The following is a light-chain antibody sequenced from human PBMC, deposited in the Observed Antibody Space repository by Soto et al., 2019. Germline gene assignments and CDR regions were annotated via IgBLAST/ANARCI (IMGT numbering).Light chain of an antibody. CDR2: DVS. V-gene: IGLV2-14*01. J-gene: IGLJ3*02. CDR3: SSYTSSSTRV. Sequence: QSALTQHASVSGSPGQSITISCTGTSSDVGGYNYVSWYQQHPGKAPKPMIYDVSNRPSGVSNRFSGSKSGNTASLTISGLQSEDEADYYCSSYTSSSTRVFGGGTQLTVL. CDR1: SSDVGGYNY.